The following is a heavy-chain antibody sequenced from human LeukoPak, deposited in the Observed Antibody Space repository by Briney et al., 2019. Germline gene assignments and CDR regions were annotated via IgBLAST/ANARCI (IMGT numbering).Heavy chain of an antibody. CDR1: GFTVSSNY. Sequence: GGSLRLSCAASGFTVSSNYMSWVRQAPGKGLEWVSVIYSGGSTYYAGSVKGRFTISRHNSKNTLYLQMNSLRAEDTAVYYCARGTYYYGSGSYYKGWFDPWGQGTLVTVSS. V-gene: IGHV3-53*04. J-gene: IGHJ5*02. CDR2: IYSGGST. CDR3: ARGTYYYGSGSYYKGWFDP. D-gene: IGHD3-10*01.